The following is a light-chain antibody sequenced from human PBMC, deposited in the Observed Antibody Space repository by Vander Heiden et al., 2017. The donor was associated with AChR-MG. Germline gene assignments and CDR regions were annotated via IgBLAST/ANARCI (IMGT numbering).Light chain of an antibody. CDR2: GAS. CDR3: QQYSNWPRT. V-gene: IGKV3-15*01. Sequence: EIVMTQSPATLSVYPGERATLSCRASQSVSSNLAWYQQKLGQAPRLLIFGASTRATDIPARFSGSGSETEFTLTISSLQAEDFAVYYCQQYSNWPRTFGQGTKVEIK. J-gene: IGKJ1*01. CDR1: QSVSSN.